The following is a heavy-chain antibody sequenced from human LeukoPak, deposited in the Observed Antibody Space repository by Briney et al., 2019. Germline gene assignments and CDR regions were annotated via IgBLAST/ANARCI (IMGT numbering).Heavy chain of an antibody. CDR1: GGTFSSYT. Sequence: ASVKVSCKASGGTFSSYTISWVRQAPGQGLEWMGRIIPILCIANYTQKFQGRVTITADKSTSTAYMDLSSLRSEDADVYYCAGELLSDQYYYYYYYMDVWGKGTTVTVSS. CDR3: AGELLSDQYYYYYYYMDV. V-gene: IGHV1-69*02. CDR2: IIPILCIA. J-gene: IGHJ6*03. D-gene: IGHD2-2*01.